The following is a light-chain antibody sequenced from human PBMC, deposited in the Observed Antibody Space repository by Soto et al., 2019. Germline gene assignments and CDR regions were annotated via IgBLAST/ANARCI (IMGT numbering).Light chain of an antibody. V-gene: IGLV1-51*01. Sequence: QSALTQPPSVSAAPGQKVTISCSGSSSNIGNNYVSWYQQLPGTAPKLLIYDNNKRPSGIPDRFSGSKSGTSATLGITGLQTGDEADYYCGTWDSSLSAYVFGTGTKVPS. CDR1: SSNIGNNY. CDR2: DNN. J-gene: IGLJ1*01. CDR3: GTWDSSLSAYV.